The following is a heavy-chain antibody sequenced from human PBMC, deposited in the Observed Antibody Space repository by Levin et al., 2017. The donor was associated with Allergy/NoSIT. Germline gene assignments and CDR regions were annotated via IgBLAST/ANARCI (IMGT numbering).Heavy chain of an antibody. CDR2: IYHSGST. D-gene: IGHD4-17*01. Sequence: PSETLSLTCAVSGGSISSGGYSWSWIRQPPGKGLEWIGYIYHSGSTYYNPSLKSRVTISVDRSKNQFSLKLSSVTAADTAVYYCARTAVTTPLIWFDPWGQGTLVTVSS. CDR1: GGSISSGGYS. J-gene: IGHJ5*02. V-gene: IGHV4-30-2*01. CDR3: ARTAVTTPLIWFDP.